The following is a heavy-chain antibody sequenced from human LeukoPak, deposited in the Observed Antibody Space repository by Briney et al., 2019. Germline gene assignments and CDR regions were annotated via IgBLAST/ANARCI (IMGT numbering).Heavy chain of an antibody. CDR3: TTVYGDYIYDY. D-gene: IGHD4-17*01. J-gene: IGHJ4*02. Sequence: GGSLRLSCAASGFTFSSYGMHWVRQAPGKGLEWVAVISYDDGSNKYYADSVKGRFTISRDNSKNTLYLQMNSLRAEDTAVYYCTTVYGDYIYDYWGQGTLVTVSS. V-gene: IGHV3-30*03. CDR2: ISYDDGSNK. CDR1: GFTFSSYG.